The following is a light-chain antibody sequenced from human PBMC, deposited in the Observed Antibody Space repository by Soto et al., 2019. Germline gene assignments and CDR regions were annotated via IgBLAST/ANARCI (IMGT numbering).Light chain of an antibody. J-gene: IGKJ1*01. V-gene: IGKV2-28*01. Sequence: DIVMTQSPLSLPVTPGEPASISCRSSQSLLHSNGYNYLDWYLQKPGQSPQLLIYLGSNRAYGVHDRFSGSGSGTDFTLKISRVEAEDVGVYYCMQPLQSWTFGQGTKVEIK. CDR3: MQPLQSWT. CDR1: QSLLHSNGYNY. CDR2: LGS.